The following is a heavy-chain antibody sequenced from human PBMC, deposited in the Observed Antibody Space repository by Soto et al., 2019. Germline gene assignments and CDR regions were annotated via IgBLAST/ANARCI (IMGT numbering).Heavy chain of an antibody. CDR2: IWYDGNNK. CDR3: ARGSIAVARYCFDY. D-gene: IGHD6-19*01. Sequence: VQLVESGGGVVQPGRSLRLSCAASGFTFSSYDMHWVRQAPGKGLEWVAVIWYDGNNKYYADSVKGRFTISRDNSKNTLYLQMNSLRADDTAVYYCARGSIAVARYCFDYWGQGTLVTVSS. J-gene: IGHJ4*02. V-gene: IGHV3-33*01. CDR1: GFTFSSYD.